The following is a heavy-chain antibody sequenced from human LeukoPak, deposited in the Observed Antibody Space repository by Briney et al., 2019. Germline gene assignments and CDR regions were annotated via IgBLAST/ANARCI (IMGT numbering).Heavy chain of an antibody. V-gene: IGHV3-23*01. CDR3: AKGEKTRPFGGVIDY. Sequence: PGGSLRLSCAASGFTFSSYAMSWVRQAPGKGLEWVSAISDSGGSTHYADSVKGRFTISRDNSKNTLFLHMNSLRAEDTAVYYCAKGEKTRPFGGVIDYWGQGTLVTVSS. CDR1: GFTFSSYA. D-gene: IGHD3-16*02. CDR2: ISDSGGST. J-gene: IGHJ4*02.